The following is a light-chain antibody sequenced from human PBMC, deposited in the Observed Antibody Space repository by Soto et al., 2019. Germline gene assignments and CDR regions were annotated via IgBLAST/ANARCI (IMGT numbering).Light chain of an antibody. Sequence: QSALTQPRSVSGSPGQSVTISCTGTSSDVGDYNYVSWYQQHPGKAPKLLIYAVNMRPSGVPDRFTCSKSGNTASLTISGRQAEDEADYSCCSYAGRSTWVFGGGTKLTVL. J-gene: IGLJ3*02. V-gene: IGLV2-11*01. CDR2: AVN. CDR3: CSYAGRSTWV. CDR1: SSDVGDYNY.